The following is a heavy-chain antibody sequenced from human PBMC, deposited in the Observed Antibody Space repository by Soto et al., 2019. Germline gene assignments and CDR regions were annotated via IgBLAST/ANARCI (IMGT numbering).Heavy chain of an antibody. CDR2: IWYDGSNK. CDR3: ARTITDYSNFYTRNHYYYGMDV. D-gene: IGHD4-4*01. J-gene: IGHJ6*02. V-gene: IGHV3-33*01. Sequence: QVQLVESGGGVVQPGRSLRLSCAASGASGFTFTNYGMHWVRQAPGKGLEWVAVIWYDGSNKYYADSVKGRFTISRDNSKNTLYLQMNSLRAEDTAVYYCARTITDYSNFYTRNHYYYGMDVWSQGTTVTVSS. CDR1: GFTFTNYG.